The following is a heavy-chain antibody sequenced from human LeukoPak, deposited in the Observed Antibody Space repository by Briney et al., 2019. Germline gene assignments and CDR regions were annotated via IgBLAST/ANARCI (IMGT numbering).Heavy chain of an antibody. CDR2: INHSGST. CDR1: GGSFSGYH. Sequence: SETLSLTCAVYGGSFSGYHWSWIRQPPGKGLEWIGEINHSGSTNYNPSLKSRVTISVDTSKNQFSLKLSSVTAADTAVYYCARGLIAVAGTRYFDLWGRGTLVTVSS. V-gene: IGHV4-34*01. D-gene: IGHD6-19*01. CDR3: ARGLIAVAGTRYFDL. J-gene: IGHJ2*01.